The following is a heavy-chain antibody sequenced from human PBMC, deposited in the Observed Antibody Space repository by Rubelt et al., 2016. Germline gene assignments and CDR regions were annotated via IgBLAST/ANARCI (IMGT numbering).Heavy chain of an antibody. J-gene: IGHJ4*02. V-gene: IGHV4-59*12. CDR2: IYYSGST. CDR3: ARVSYGYSYYFDY. Sequence: GKGLEWIGYIYYSGSTNYNPSLKSRVTISVDTSKNQFSLKLSSVTAADTAVYYCARVSYGYSYYFDYWGQGTLVTVSS. D-gene: IGHD5-18*01.